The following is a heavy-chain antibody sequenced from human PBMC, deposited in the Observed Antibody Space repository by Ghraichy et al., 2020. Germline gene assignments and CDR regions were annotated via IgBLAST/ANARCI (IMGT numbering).Heavy chain of an antibody. CDR1: GGSISSSSYY. CDR3: ARRAALLWFGELGGDYFDY. CDR2: IYYSGST. V-gene: IGHV4-39*01. D-gene: IGHD3-10*01. J-gene: IGHJ4*02. Sequence: SETLSLTCTVSGGSISSSSYYWGWIRQPPGKGLEWIGSIYYSGSTYYNPSLKSRVTISVDTSKNQFSLKLSSVTAADTAVYYCARRAALLWFGELGGDYFDYWGQGTLVTVSS.